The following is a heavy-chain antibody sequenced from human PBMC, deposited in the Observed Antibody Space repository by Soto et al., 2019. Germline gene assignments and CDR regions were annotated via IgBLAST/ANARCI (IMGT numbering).Heavy chain of an antibody. Sequence: GASVKVSCKASGGTFSSYAISWVRQAPGQGLEWMGGIIPIFGTANYAQKFQGRVTITADESTSTAYMELSSLRSEDTAVYYCARDSWVDTAMVYYYYGMDVWGQGTTVTVSS. CDR1: GGTFSSYA. V-gene: IGHV1-69*13. CDR3: ARDSWVDTAMVYYYYGMDV. D-gene: IGHD5-18*01. J-gene: IGHJ6*02. CDR2: IIPIFGTA.